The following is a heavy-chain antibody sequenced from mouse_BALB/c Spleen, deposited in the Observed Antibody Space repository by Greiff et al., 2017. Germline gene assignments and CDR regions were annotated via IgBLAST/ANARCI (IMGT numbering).Heavy chain of an antibody. CDR3: TRGRAYYGNLGNAMDY. CDR2: IYPSDSYT. Sequence: VQLQQSGAELVRPGASVKLSCKASGYTFTSYWINWVKQRPGQGLEWIGNIYPSDSYTNYNQKFKDKATLTVDKSSSTAYMQLSSPTSEDSAVYYCTRGRAYYGNLGNAMDYWGQGTSVTVSS. CDR1: GYTFTSYW. J-gene: IGHJ4*01. V-gene: IGHV1-69*02. D-gene: IGHD2-10*01.